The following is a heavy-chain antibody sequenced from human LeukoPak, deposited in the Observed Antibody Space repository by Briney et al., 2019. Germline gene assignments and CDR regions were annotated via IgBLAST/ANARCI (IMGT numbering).Heavy chain of an antibody. J-gene: IGHJ4*02. Sequence: GGSLRLSCAASGFTFSSYWMHWVRQAPGKGLLWVSRINSDGSNTNYADSVKGRFTISRDNAKNTLYLQMNSLRAEDTAVFYCARVRDISGHWGFLDYWGQGTLVTVSS. CDR3: ARVRDISGHWGFLDY. V-gene: IGHV3-74*01. CDR1: GFTFSSYW. CDR2: INSDGSNT. D-gene: IGHD6-19*01.